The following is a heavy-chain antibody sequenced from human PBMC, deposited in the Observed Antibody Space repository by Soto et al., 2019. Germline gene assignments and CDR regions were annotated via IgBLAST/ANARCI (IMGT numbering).Heavy chain of an antibody. CDR1: GFSLSTSGVA. CDR3: AQRGQSSGPFDY. Sequence: QITLKESGFTLVKPTQTLTLTCTFSGFSLSTSGVAVGWIRQPPGKALEWVASIYWNDDKRFSPSLRSRLTITKDTSKNQVVLTMTDMDPVDTATYYCAQRGQSSGPFDYWGQGTLVTVSS. D-gene: IGHD6-19*01. V-gene: IGHV2-5*01. J-gene: IGHJ4*02. CDR2: IYWNDDK.